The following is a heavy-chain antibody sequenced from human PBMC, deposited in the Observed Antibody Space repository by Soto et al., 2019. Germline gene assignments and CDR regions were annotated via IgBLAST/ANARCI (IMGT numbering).Heavy chain of an antibody. V-gene: IGHV4-30-4*01. J-gene: IGHJ5*02. CDR2: IYHSGST. CDR1: GDSIRSGGYY. D-gene: IGHD3-22*01. Sequence: QVQLQESGPGLVKPSQTLSLTCTVSGDSIRSGGYYWSWIRQPPGKGLEWIGYIYHSGSTYYNPSLKSRVNISVDTSKNQFALKVKSVTAADTAVYYCARILGTTMIWWFDPWGQGTLVTVSS. CDR3: ARILGTTMIWWFDP.